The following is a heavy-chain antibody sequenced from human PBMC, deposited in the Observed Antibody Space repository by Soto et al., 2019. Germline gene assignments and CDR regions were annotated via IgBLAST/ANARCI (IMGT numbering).Heavy chain of an antibody. D-gene: IGHD3-10*01. CDR1: GGSISIFY. Sequence: QVQLQESGPGLVKPSETLSLTCTVSGGSISIFYWNWIRQPPGKGLEWIGYVHYSGTTSYNPSLKSRASISLDTSKNQFSLRLTSVTAADPAVYYCARRWSGTDYWGQGTLVTVSS. V-gene: IGHV4-59*01. J-gene: IGHJ4*02. CDR3: ARRWSGTDY. CDR2: VHYSGTT.